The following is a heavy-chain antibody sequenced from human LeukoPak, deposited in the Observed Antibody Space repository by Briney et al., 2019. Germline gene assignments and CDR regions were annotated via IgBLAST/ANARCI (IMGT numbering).Heavy chain of an antibody. CDR1: GFTFSSNG. V-gene: IGHV3-23*01. Sequence: GGTLRLSCAASGFTFSSNGMSWVRQAPGKGLEWVSAISGGGGSTYYADSVKGRFTISRDNSKNTLYLQMNSLRAEDTAVYYCAKDRNYYDGSGYYYGDYWGQGTLVTVSS. D-gene: IGHD3-22*01. J-gene: IGHJ4*02. CDR3: AKDRNYYDGSGYYYGDY. CDR2: ISGGGGST.